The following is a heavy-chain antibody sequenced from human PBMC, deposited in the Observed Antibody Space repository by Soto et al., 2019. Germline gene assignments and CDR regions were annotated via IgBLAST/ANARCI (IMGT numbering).Heavy chain of an antibody. D-gene: IGHD2-2*02. V-gene: IGHV3-30-3*01. CDR2: IPYDGSNK. J-gene: IGHJ6*02. CDR3: ARDSVGYCSSTSCYTGYYYYGMDV. CDR1: GFTFSSYA. Sequence: QVQLVESGGGVVQPGRSLRLSCAASGFTFSSYAMHWVRQAPGKGLEWVAVIPYDGSNKYYADSVKGRFTISRDNSKNTLYLQMNSLRAEDTAVYYCARDSVGYCSSTSCYTGYYYYGMDVWGQGTTVTVSS.